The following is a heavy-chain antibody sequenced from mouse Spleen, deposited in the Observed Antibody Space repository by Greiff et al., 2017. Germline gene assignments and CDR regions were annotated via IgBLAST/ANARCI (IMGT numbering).Heavy chain of an antibody. CDR1: GFTFSSYG. CDR2: ICGGGSYT. Sequence: EVKLVESGGGLVKPGGSLKLSCAASGFTFSSYGMSWVRQTPEQRLEWVATICGGGSYTYYQDRVKGRVTISRDNAKNSLYLQMSSLRSEDTALYLCAREGKGWFAYWGQGTLVTVSA. CDR3: AREGKGWFAY. V-gene: IGHV5-9-2*01. D-gene: IGHD2-1*01. J-gene: IGHJ3*01.